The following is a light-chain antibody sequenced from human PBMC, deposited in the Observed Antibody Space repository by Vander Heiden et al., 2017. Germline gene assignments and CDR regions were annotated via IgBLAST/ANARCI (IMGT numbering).Light chain of an antibody. CDR2: EVR. J-gene: IGLJ1*01. CDR3: SSYTSSSNLYV. Sequence: QSALTQPASVSGSPGQSITISCTGTSSDVGGYNYVSWYQQHPGKAPKLMIYEVRNRPSGVANRFSGSKSGNTAALTISGLQAEDEADYYCSSYTSSSNLYVFGTGTKVTVL. V-gene: IGLV2-14*01. CDR1: SSDVGGYNY.